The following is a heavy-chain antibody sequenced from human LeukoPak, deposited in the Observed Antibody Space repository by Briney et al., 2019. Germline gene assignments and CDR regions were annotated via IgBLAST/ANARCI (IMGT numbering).Heavy chain of an antibody. CDR3: ARWASSSSPIGYYYYYTDV. J-gene: IGHJ6*03. D-gene: IGHD6-6*01. V-gene: IGHV4-61*02. Sequence: SQTLSLTCTVSGGSIRSGSYYWSWIRQAAGKGLEWIGRMYTSGTTNYNPSLKSRVTISVDTSKNQFSLKLSSVTAADTAVYYCARWASSSSPIGYYYYYTDVWGKGTTVTVS. CDR2: MYTSGTT. CDR1: GGSIRSGSYY.